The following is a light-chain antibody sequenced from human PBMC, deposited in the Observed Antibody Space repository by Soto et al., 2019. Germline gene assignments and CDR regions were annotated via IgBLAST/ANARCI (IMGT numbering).Light chain of an antibody. CDR3: QQYKNWPTIT. J-gene: IGKJ5*01. V-gene: IGKV3-15*01. CDR1: QSVRST. Sequence: EIVITQSPATLSVSPGERATLSCRASQSVRSTLAWYQQKPGQTPRLLIYGASTRATGIPARFSGSGSGTEFTLTISSLQSEDFAVYYCQQYKNWPTITFGQGTRLEIK. CDR2: GAS.